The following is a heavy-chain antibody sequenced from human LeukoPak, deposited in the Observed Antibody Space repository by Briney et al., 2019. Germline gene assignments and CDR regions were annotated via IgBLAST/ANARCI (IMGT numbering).Heavy chain of an antibody. CDR2: ISYDGITE. CDR3: AQDIRPGWTGSWIDH. CDR1: GFAFSSYA. J-gene: IGHJ4*02. V-gene: IGHV3-30*04. D-gene: IGHD1-26*01. Sequence: PGGSLRLSCAASGFAFSSYAMHWVRQAPGKGLEWVAIISYDGITESYSDSVKGRFTISRDNSKNTLYLQMNSLRTEDTALYYCAQDIRPGWTGSWIDHWGQGTLVTVSS.